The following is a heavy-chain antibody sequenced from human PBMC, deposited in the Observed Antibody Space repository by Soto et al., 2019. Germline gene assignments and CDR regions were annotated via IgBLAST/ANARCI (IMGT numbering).Heavy chain of an antibody. D-gene: IGHD3-3*01. CDR3: ARVSWPDDFWSGPPNYYYYGMDV. CDR1: GGTFSSYA. Sequence: ASVKVSCKASGGTFSSYAISWVRQAPGQGLEWMGGIIPIFGTANYAQKFQGRVTITADESTSTAYMELSSLRSEDTAVYYCARVSWPDDFWSGPPNYYYYGMDVWGQGTTVTVSS. V-gene: IGHV1-69*13. J-gene: IGHJ6*02. CDR2: IIPIFGTA.